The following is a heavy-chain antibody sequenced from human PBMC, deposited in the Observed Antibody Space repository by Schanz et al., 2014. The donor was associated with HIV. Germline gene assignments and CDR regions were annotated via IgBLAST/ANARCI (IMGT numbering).Heavy chain of an antibody. CDR2: IIPIFDAA. V-gene: IGHV1-69*01. D-gene: IGHD1-7*01. CDR1: GDTFKSHG. CDR3: AKDRITGTTGVPYYYYGMDV. Sequence: QVQLVQSGAALRKPGTSVRVSCMVPGDTFKSHGFGWVRQAPGQGPEWMGGIIPIFDAANYAQTFQGRLTITADESTGTVYMELTRLRYEDTAVYYCAKDRITGTTGVPYYYYGMDVWGQGTTVTVSS. J-gene: IGHJ6*02.